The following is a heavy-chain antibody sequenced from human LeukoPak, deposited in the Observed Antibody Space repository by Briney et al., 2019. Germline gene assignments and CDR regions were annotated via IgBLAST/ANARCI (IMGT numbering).Heavy chain of an antibody. D-gene: IGHD6-19*01. CDR1: GYTFTGYY. J-gene: IGHJ4*02. CDR2: INPSSGGT. Sequence: ASVKVSCKASGYTFTGYYMHWVRQAPGQGLEWMGWINPSSGGTNYAQKFQGRVTMTRDTSISTAYMELSRLRSDDTAVYYCARGPYSSGWYTGGYYFDYWGQGTLVTVSS. V-gene: IGHV1-2*02. CDR3: ARGPYSSGWYTGGYYFDY.